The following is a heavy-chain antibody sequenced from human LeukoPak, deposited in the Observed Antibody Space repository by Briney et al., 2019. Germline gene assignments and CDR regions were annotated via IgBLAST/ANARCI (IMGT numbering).Heavy chain of an antibody. D-gene: IGHD2-2*02. V-gene: IGHV1-18*01. CDR1: GHTFTGYG. CDR3: ARYCSSTSCYSDAFDI. CDR2: ISAYNGNT. J-gene: IGHJ3*02. Sequence: ASVKVSCKASGHTFTGYGISWVRQALGQGLEWMGWISAYNGNTNYAQKLQGRVTMTTDTSTSTAYMELRSLRSDDTAVYYCARYCSSTSCYSDAFDIWGQGTMVTVSS.